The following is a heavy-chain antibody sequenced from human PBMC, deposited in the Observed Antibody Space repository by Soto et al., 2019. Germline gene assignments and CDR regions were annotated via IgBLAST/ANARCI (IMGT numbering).Heavy chain of an antibody. V-gene: IGHV1-3*01. Sequence: ASVKVSCKASGCTFTSYAMHWGRQAPGQRLEWMGWINAGNGNTKYSQKFQGRVTITRDTSASTAYMELSSLRSEDTAVYYCARVGDYIWGSYRYTPADYWGQGTLVTVSS. J-gene: IGHJ4*02. CDR3: ARVGDYIWGSYRYTPADY. D-gene: IGHD3-16*02. CDR1: GCTFTSYA. CDR2: INAGNGNT.